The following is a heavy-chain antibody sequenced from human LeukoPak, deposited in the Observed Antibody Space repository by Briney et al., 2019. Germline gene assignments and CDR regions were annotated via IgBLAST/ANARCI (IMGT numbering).Heavy chain of an antibody. J-gene: IGHJ4*02. D-gene: IGHD3-3*01. Sequence: GGSLRLSCAASGFTFSSYAMSWVRQAPGKGLEWVSAISGSGGSTYYADSVKGRFTISRDNSKNTLYLQMNSLRAEDTAVYYCARAGGVVLRGYSDYWGQGTLVTVSS. CDR3: ARAGGVVLRGYSDY. CDR2: ISGSGGST. V-gene: IGHV3-23*01. CDR1: GFTFSSYA.